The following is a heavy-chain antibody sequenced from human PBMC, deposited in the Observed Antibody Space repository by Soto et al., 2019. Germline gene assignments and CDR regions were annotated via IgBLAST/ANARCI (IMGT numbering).Heavy chain of an antibody. Sequence: GGSLRLSCAASGFTFSSYSMNWVRQAPGKGLEWVSSISSSSSYIYYADSVKGRFTISRDNAKNSLYLQMNSLRAEDTAVYYCARATQYCSSTSCYFFPSDYWGQGTLVTVSS. CDR2: ISSSSSYI. D-gene: IGHD2-2*01. CDR3: ARATQYCSSTSCYFFPSDY. J-gene: IGHJ4*02. V-gene: IGHV3-21*01. CDR1: GFTFSSYS.